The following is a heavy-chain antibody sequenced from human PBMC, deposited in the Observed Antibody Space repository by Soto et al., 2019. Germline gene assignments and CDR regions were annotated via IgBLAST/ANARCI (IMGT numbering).Heavy chain of an antibody. V-gene: IGHV4-30-4*01. CDR3: ARARRYMVVVTNGFDY. J-gene: IGHJ4*02. CDR2: IYYSGST. Sequence: QVQLQESGPGLVKPSQTLSLTCTVSGGSISSGDYYWSWIRQPPGKGLEWIGYIYYSGSTYYNPSLKSRVTISVDTSKNQFSLKLSSVTAADTAVYYCARARRYMVVVTNGFDYWGQGTLVTVSS. D-gene: IGHD2-15*01. CDR1: GGSISSGDYY.